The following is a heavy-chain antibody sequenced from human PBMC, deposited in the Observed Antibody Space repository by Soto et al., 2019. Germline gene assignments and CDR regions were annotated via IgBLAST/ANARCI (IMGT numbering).Heavy chain of an antibody. D-gene: IGHD3-10*01. CDR2: MYYSGSF. J-gene: IGHJ6*03. V-gene: IGHV4-31*03. CDR1: GGSISGGGSY. Sequence: PSETLSLTCTVSGGSISGGGSYWSWIRQRPGKGLEWIGYMYYSGSFYYNPSLKSRVTISVDTSKNQFSLKLSSVTAADTAVYYCARDVAAYGSGSYSRGQRGSGSYSRDYYYYMDVWGKGTTVTVSS. CDR3: ARDVAAYGSGSYSRGQRGSGSYSRDYYYYMDV.